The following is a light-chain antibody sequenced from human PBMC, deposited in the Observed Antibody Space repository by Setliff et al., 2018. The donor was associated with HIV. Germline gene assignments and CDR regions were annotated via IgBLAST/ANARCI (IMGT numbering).Light chain of an antibody. CDR1: SSDVGGYNF. J-gene: IGLJ1*01. V-gene: IGLV2-14*01. CDR2: EVS. Sequence: QSALTQPASVSGSPGQSITISCTGTSSDVGGYNFVSRYQQHPGKAPKLMIYEVSNRPSGVSNRFSGSKSGNTASLTISGLQAEDEADCYCGSYGSSAYVFGTGTKVAVL. CDR3: GSYGSSAYV.